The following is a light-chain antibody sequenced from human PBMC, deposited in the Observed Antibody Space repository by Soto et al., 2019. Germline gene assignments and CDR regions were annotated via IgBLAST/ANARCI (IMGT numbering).Light chain of an antibody. Sequence: IVMSQSPSTLSVSTGERATLSCRASQSVSSNLAWYQQKPGQAPRLLIYGASTRATGIPARFSGSGSGTEFTLTISSLQSEDFAVYYCQQYNNWFITFGQGTRLEIK. CDR3: QQYNNWFIT. J-gene: IGKJ5*01. CDR1: QSVSSN. V-gene: IGKV3-15*01. CDR2: GAS.